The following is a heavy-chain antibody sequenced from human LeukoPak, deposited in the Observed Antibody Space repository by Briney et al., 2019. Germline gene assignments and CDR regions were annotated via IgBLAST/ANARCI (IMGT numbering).Heavy chain of an antibody. CDR2: IGNNGGGI. CDR1: GFTFSSYA. Sequence: GGSLRLSCAASGFTFSSYAMYWVRHPPGKRLEWVSIIGNNGGGIHYADSVRGRFTISRDNSKNALYLQMNSLRVEDTAVYYCAIDPNWGTHSWGQGVLVTVSS. J-gene: IGHJ4*02. V-gene: IGHV3-23*01. CDR3: AIDPNWGTHS. D-gene: IGHD7-27*01.